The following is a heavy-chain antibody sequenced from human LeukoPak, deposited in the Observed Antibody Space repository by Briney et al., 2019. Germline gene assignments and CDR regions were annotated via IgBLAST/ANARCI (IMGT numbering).Heavy chain of an antibody. CDR1: GFTFGDYA. CDR2: IRSKAYGGTT. V-gene: IGHV3-49*04. D-gene: IGHD2-2*01. Sequence: GRSLRLSCTASGFTFGDYAMSWVRQAPGKGLEWVGFIRSKAYGGTTEYAASVKGRFTISRDDSKSIAYLQMNSLKTEDTAVYYCTPYRPDLVVVDYWGQGTLVTVSS. CDR3: TPYRPDLVVVDY. J-gene: IGHJ4*02.